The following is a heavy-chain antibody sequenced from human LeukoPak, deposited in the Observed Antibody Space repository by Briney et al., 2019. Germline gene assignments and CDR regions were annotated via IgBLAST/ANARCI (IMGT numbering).Heavy chain of an antibody. CDR3: ARDRGSYYYYYGMDV. CDR1: GFTFSSYA. J-gene: IGHJ6*02. Sequence: GRSLRLSCAASGFTFSSYAMHWVRRAPGKGLEWVAVISYDGSNKYYADSVKGRFTISRDNSKNTLYLQMNSLRADDTAVYYCARDRGSYYYYYGMDVWGQGTTVTVSS. V-gene: IGHV3-30-3*01. CDR2: ISYDGSNK. D-gene: IGHD1-26*01.